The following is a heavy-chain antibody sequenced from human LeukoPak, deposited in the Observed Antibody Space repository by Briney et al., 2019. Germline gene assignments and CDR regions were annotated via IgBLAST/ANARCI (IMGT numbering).Heavy chain of an antibody. CDR1: GGSISSSSYY. CDR3: ARGPLWFGESASVDI. J-gene: IGHJ3*02. D-gene: IGHD3-10*01. Sequence: SETLSLTCTVSGGSISSSSYYWGWIRQPPGKGLEWIGSIYYSGSTYYNPSLKSRVTISVDTSKNQFSLKLSSVTAADTAVYYCARGPLWFGESASVDIWGQGTMVTVSS. CDR2: IYYSGST. V-gene: IGHV4-39*01.